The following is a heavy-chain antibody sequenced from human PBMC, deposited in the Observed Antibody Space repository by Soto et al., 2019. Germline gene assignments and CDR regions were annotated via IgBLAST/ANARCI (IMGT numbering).Heavy chain of an antibody. D-gene: IGHD6-19*01. Sequence: HPGGSLRLSCAASGFTFSDFWMSWVRQAPGKGLEWVATIKPDGSEHYYVDSAKGRFTIFRDNAKNSLYLQLNSLRADDTAIYYCARESRSAFDYWVQGTLVTVSS. CDR1: GFTFSDFW. CDR2: IKPDGSEH. CDR3: ARESRSAFDY. J-gene: IGHJ4*02. V-gene: IGHV3-7*01.